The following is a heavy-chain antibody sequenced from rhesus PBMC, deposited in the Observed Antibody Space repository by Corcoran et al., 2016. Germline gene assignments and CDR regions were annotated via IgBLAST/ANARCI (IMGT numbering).Heavy chain of an antibody. V-gene: IGHV1S2*01. CDR2: INPYNVNT. J-gene: IGHJ4*01. CDR1: GYTCTDYH. Sequence: QVQLVQSGAEVKKTGSSVKVSCKASGYTCTDYHMHWVRQAPRQGLEWMGWINPYNVNTKEAQKFQGRVTMTRDTSTSTAYMELSSLRSEDTAVYYCAREGVYTVTMFDYWGQGVLVTVSS. CDR3: AREGVYTVTMFDY. D-gene: IGHD4-23*01.